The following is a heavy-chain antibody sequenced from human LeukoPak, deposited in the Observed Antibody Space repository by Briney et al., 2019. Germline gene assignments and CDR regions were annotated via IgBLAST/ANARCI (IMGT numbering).Heavy chain of an antibody. CDR2: IYYRGST. CDR1: GGPISRYY. Sequence: PSDTLSLTCTVSGGPISRYYWSWIRQPPRKGLEGSGYIYYRGSTNYNPSLKSRVTISVDTCKNQFSLKLSSVTAADTAVYYCARVHRYYYDSSGYRPDDAFVIWGQGTMVTVSS. J-gene: IGHJ3*02. D-gene: IGHD3-22*01. CDR3: ARVHRYYYDSSGYRPDDAFVI. V-gene: IGHV4-59*13.